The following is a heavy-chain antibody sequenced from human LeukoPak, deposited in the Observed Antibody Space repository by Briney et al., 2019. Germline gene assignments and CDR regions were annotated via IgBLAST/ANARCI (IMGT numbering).Heavy chain of an antibody. CDR3: ARDHVRVAGEFDY. CDR2: INPSGGST. Sequence: ASVKVSCKASGYTFTSYYMHWVRQAPGQGLEWMGIINPSGGSTSYAQKFQGRVTMTRDTSTSTAYMELRSLRSDDTAVYYCARDHVRVAGEFDYWGQGTLVTVSS. CDR1: GYTFTSYY. J-gene: IGHJ4*02. D-gene: IGHD3-10*02. V-gene: IGHV1-46*01.